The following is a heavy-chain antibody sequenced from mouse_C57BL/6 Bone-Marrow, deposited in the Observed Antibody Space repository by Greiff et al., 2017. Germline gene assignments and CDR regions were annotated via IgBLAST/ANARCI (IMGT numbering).Heavy chain of an antibody. CDR3: ARACYLWFAY. Sequence: EVKLQESGPGLVKPSQSLSLTCTVTGYSITSGYDWHWIRHFPGNKLEWMGYISYSGSTNYNPSLKNRISITHDTSKNQFFLKLNSVTTEDTATYYCARACYLWFAYWGQGTLVTVSA. CDR2: ISYSGST. J-gene: IGHJ3*01. CDR1: GYSITSGYD. D-gene: IGHD2-12*01. V-gene: IGHV3-1*01.